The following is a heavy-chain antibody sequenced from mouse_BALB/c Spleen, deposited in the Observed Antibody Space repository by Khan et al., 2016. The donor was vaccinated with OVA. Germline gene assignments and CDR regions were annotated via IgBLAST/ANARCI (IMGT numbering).Heavy chain of an antibody. V-gene: IGHV3-2*02. CDR1: GYSITSDYA. CDR3: ARSVTITTVVATDVDY. D-gene: IGHD1-1*01. Sequence: EVKLLESGPGMVKPSQSLSLTCTVTGYSITSDYAWNWIRQFPGNKLEWMGYISYSGRTSYNQSLKSRISITRDTSMNQFFLQLNSVTTEATATYYCARSVTITTVVATDVDYWGRGTTLTVSS. CDR2: ISYSGRT. J-gene: IGHJ2*01.